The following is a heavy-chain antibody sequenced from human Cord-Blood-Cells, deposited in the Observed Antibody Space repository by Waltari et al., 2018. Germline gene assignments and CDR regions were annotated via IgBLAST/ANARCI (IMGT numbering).Heavy chain of an antibody. Sequence: QVQLQQWGAGLLKPSETLSLTCAVYGGSFSGDYWSWLRQPPGKGLECIGQINHSGSTNNNPALTRRVTISVDTSKNQFSLKLSSVTAADTAVYYCASGAREVTTRFDYWGQGTLVTVSS. J-gene: IGHJ4*02. CDR2: INHSGST. V-gene: IGHV4-34*01. CDR1: GGSFSGDY. CDR3: ASGAREVTTRFDY. D-gene: IGHD4-17*01.